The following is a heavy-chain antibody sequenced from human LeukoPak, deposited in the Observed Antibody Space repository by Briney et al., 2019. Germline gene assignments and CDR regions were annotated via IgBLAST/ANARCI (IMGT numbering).Heavy chain of an antibody. CDR1: GGFISSGSYY. D-gene: IGHD3-16*01. V-gene: IGHV4-61*02. CDR3: ARGVGIMADY. CDR2: IYTSGST. Sequence: SETLSLTCTVSGGFISSGSYYWSWIRQPAGKGLEWIGRIYTSGSTNYNPSLKSRVTISVDTSKNQFSLKLSSVTAADTAVYYCARGVGIMADYWGQGTLVTVSS. J-gene: IGHJ4*02.